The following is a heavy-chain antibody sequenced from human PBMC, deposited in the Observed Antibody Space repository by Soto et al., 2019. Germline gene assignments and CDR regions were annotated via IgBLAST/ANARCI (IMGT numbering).Heavy chain of an antibody. V-gene: IGHV4-59*01. D-gene: IGHD6-25*01. CDR2: VYFDGTS. J-gene: IGHJ4*01. CDR3: ARLKRSGLPGRKYYFDY. CDR1: GGSIGTYY. Sequence: PSETLSLTCTVSGGSIGTYYWSWIRQPPGKELEFIGYVYFDGTSNYSPSLRSRVTMSVDMPKNQFSLRLTSVIAADTAVYYCARLKRSGLPGRKYYFDYWGQGTLVTVSS.